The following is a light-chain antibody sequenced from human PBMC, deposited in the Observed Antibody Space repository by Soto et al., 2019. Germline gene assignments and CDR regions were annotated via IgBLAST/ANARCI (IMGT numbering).Light chain of an antibody. CDR2: GAS. V-gene: IGKV3-20*01. Sequence: EIVLTQSPGTLSLSPGERATLSCRASQSVSSSYFAWYQQKPGQAPRLLIYGASSRATGIPDRFSGSRSGTDFTLTIDRLEPEDFAVYHCQHYGTTPLTFGGGTKVEIK. CDR1: QSVSSSY. J-gene: IGKJ4*01. CDR3: QHYGTTPLT.